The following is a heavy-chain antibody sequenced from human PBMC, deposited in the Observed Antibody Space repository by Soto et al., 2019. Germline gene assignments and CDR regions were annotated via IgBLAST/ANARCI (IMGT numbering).Heavy chain of an antibody. D-gene: IGHD5-18*01. Sequence: QVQLQQWGAGLLKPSETLSLTCAVYGGSFSGYYWSWIRQPPGKGLEWIGELTRSGSANYNPSLKSRXXIXVXXSKHQLSLKLSSMTAADTAVYYCARDGYLYGSFDYWGQGILVTVSS. CDR1: GGSFSGYY. CDR3: ARDGYLYGSFDY. V-gene: IGHV4-34*01. CDR2: LTRSGSA. J-gene: IGHJ4*02.